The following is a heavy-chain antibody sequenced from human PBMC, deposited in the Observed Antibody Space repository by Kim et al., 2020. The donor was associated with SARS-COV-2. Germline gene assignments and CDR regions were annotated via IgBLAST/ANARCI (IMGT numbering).Heavy chain of an antibody. J-gene: IGHJ6*02. Sequence: DSVKGRFTIYRDDAKKSLYLQMNSLRDEDTAVYYCARGFSDLGYNYYYMYVWGQGTTVTVSS. V-gene: IGHV3-48*02. CDR3: ARGFSDLGYNYYYMYV. D-gene: IGHD3-10*01.